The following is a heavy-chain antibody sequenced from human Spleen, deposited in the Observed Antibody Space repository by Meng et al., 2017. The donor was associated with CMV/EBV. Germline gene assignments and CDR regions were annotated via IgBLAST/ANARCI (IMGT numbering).Heavy chain of an antibody. Sequence: SETLSLTCTVSDGSISSDTYYWSWIRQYPGKGLEWIGYIYYSGSTYYNPSLKSRVTKSLDTSKNQFSLKLNAVTAADTAVFYCARDYSSSSKGMDVWGQGTTVTVSS. CDR2: IYYSGST. CDR3: ARDYSSSSKGMDV. D-gene: IGHD6-6*01. J-gene: IGHJ6*02. V-gene: IGHV4-31*03. CDR1: DGSISSDTYY.